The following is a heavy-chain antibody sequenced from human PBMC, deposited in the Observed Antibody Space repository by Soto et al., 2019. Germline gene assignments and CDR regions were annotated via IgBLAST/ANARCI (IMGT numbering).Heavy chain of an antibody. J-gene: IGHJ4*02. CDR3: ARYYYDSSGYCDY. D-gene: IGHD3-22*01. V-gene: IGHV3-33*01. CDR1: GFTFSNYG. CDR2: IWYDGSNK. Sequence: GGSLRLSCAASGFTFSNYGMHWVRQAPGKGLEWVAVIWYDGSNKYYADSVKGRFTISRDNSKNTLYLQMNSLRAEDTAVYYCARYYYDSSGYCDYWGQGTLVTVSS.